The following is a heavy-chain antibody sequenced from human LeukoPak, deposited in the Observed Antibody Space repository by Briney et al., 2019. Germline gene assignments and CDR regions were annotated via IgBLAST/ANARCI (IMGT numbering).Heavy chain of an antibody. J-gene: IGHJ6*02. D-gene: IGHD6-6*01. V-gene: IGHV3-53*01. CDR2: IYSGGST. Sequence: PGGSLRLSCAASGFTFSSYSMSWVRQAPGKGLEWVSVIYSGGSTYYADSVKGRFTISRDNSKNTLYLQMNSLRAEDTAVYYCARATSIADYYYGMDVWGQGTTVTVSS. CDR3: ARATSIADYYYGMDV. CDR1: GFTFSSYS.